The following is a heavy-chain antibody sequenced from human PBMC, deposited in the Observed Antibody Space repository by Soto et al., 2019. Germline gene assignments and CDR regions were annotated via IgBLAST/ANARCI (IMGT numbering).Heavy chain of an antibody. CDR2: IYQSGTT. CDR1: GGSISSGGYY. J-gene: IGHJ5*02. V-gene: IGHV4-31*03. D-gene: IGHD1-26*01. CDR3: ATQEVGGTYVYTFDP. Sequence: SETLSLTCTVSGGSISSGGYYWSWIRQHPGKGLEWIGYIYQSGTTRYNPSLKSRVTISVDTSRTQFSLKLSSVTAADTAVYYCATQEVGGTYVYTFDPWGQGTLVTVSS.